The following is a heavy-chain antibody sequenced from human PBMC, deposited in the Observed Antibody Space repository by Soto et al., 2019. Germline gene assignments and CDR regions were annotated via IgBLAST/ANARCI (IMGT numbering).Heavy chain of an antibody. V-gene: IGHV3-30-3*01. Sequence: QVRLVESGGGVVQPGRSLRLSCAASGFTFRNYVMHWVRQAPGKGLQWVAFISYDGTNKYYADSVKGRFTISRDNSENTLYLQMTSVRGEDTAVYSCARDLFSCGGDCYHDSWGQGTLVAVSS. D-gene: IGHD2-21*02. CDR1: GFTFRNYV. CDR3: ARDLFSCGGDCYHDS. CDR2: ISYDGTNK. J-gene: IGHJ4*02.